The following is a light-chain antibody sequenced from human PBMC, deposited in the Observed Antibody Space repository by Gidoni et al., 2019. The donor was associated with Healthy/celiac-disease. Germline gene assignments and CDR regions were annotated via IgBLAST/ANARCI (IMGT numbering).Light chain of an antibody. CDR1: QGISSA. V-gene: IGKV1-13*02. J-gene: IGKJ5*01. CDR2: DAS. CDR3: QQFNSYPLT. Sequence: AIQLTQSPSPLSASVGDRVTITCLASQGISSALAWYQQKPGKVPKLLICDASSLESGVPSRFGGSGSGTDFTLTISSLQPEDFATYYCQQFNSYPLTFGQGTRLEIK.